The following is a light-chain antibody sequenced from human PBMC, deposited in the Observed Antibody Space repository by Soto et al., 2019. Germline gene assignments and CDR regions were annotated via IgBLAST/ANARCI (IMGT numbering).Light chain of an antibody. CDR2: DAS. J-gene: IGKJ5*01. V-gene: IGKV3-11*01. CDR1: QSVSSY. Sequence: EIVLTQSPATLSLSPGERATLSCRASQSVSSYLAWYQQKPGQAPRLLIYDASNRATGIPARFSGSGSGTDFTLTSSRLEPEDFAVYYCQQRSTWITFGQGTRLEIK. CDR3: QQRSTWIT.